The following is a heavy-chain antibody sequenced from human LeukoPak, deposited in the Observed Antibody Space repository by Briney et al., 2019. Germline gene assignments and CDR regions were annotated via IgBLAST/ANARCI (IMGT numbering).Heavy chain of an antibody. CDR1: GGSISSGGYS. J-gene: IGHJ3*02. D-gene: IGHD5-18*01. CDR3: ARRAPWSGIQLWPPPDAFDI. CDR2: IYHSGST. V-gene: IGHV4-30-2*01. Sequence: PSQTLSLTCAVSGGSISSGGYSWSWIRQPPGKGLEWIVYIYHSGSTYYNPSLKSRVTISVDRSKNQFSLKLSSVTAADTAVYYCARRAPWSGIQLWPPPDAFDIWGQGTMVTVSS.